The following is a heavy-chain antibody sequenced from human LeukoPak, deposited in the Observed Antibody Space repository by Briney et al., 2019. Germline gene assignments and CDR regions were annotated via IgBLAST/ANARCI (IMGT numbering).Heavy chain of an antibody. CDR1: GGSISSGDYY. Sequence: SETLSLTCTVSGGSISSGDYYWSWIRQPPGKGLEWIGYIYYSGSTYYNPSLKSRVTISVDTSKNQFSLKLSSVTAADTAVHYCARDQNDYGDDGWFYFDYWGQGTLVTVSS. CDR2: IYYSGST. D-gene: IGHD4-17*01. CDR3: ARDQNDYGDDGWFYFDY. V-gene: IGHV4-30-4*01. J-gene: IGHJ4*02.